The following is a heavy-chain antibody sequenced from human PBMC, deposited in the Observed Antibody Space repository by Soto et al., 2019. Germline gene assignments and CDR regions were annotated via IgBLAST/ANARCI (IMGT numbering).Heavy chain of an antibody. V-gene: IGHV3-30*18. Sequence: GGSLRLSCAASGFTFSSYGMHWVRQAPGKGLEWVAVISYDGSNKYYADSVKGRFTISRDNSKNTLYLQMNSLRAEDTAVYYGAKDVGCGRVGDYWGQGTLVTVSS. CDR1: GFTFSSYG. D-gene: IGHD2-21*01. J-gene: IGHJ4*02. CDR2: ISYDGSNK. CDR3: AKDVGCGRVGDY.